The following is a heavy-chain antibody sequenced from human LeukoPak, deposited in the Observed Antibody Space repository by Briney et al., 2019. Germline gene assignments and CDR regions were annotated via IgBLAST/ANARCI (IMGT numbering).Heavy chain of an antibody. CDR2: IYSGGST. CDR3: AREVPGGYYGSGSYYTNYYGMDV. D-gene: IGHD3-10*01. Sequence: GGSLRLSCAASGFTVSSNYMSWVRQAPGKGLEWVSVIYSGGSTYYADSVKGRFTISRDNSKNTLYLQMNSLRAEDTAVYYCAREVPGGYYGSGSYYTNYYGMDVWGQGTTVTVSS. J-gene: IGHJ6*02. V-gene: IGHV3-66*01. CDR1: GFTVSSNY.